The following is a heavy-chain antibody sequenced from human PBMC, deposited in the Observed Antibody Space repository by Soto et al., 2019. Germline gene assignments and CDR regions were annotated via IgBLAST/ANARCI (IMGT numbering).Heavy chain of an antibody. Sequence: EVQLVQSGGGLIQPEGSLKLSCAAPGIIVSSNYMSWVRQAPGKGLEWVSVLYHGGSTYYADSVKGRFTISRDNSKNTLFLQMNSLRAEDTAVYYCTSSRYGDPDYWGQGTLVTLSS. J-gene: IGHJ4*02. V-gene: IGHV3-53*01. CDR2: LYHGGST. D-gene: IGHD4-17*01. CDR3: TSSRYGDPDY. CDR1: GIIVSSNY.